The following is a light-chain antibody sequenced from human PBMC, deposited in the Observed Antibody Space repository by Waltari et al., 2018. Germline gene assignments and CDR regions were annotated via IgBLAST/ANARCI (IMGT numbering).Light chain of an antibody. Sequence: EIVLTQSPGTLSLSLGERATLSCRASQSVSRALTWYQQKPGQAPRLLIYGASTRATGIPDRFSGSGFGTDFSLTISRLEPDDFAVYYCQHYLRLPVTFGQGTTVEI. V-gene: IGKV3-20*01. J-gene: IGKJ1*01. CDR3: QHYLRLPVT. CDR2: GAS. CDR1: QSVSRA.